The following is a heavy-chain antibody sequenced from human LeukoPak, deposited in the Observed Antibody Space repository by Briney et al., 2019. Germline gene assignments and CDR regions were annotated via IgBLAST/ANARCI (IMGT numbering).Heavy chain of an antibody. CDR3: VKDRVPDSGWSFDV. Sequence: HTGGSLRLSCTTSGFTFATYSMSWVRQAPGQGLEWVASISGSASKIYHADSVKGRFTVSRDNSKNTLYLQMNGLRVEDTALYYCVKDRVPDSGWSFDVWGRGTMVTVSA. D-gene: IGHD6-19*01. V-gene: IGHV3-23*01. CDR1: GFTFATYS. CDR2: ISGSASKI. J-gene: IGHJ3*01.